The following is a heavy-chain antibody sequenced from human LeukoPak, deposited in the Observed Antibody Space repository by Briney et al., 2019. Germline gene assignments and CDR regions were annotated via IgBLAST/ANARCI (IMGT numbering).Heavy chain of an antibody. Sequence: SETLSLTCSVSGVSISSYYWSWIRQPPGSGLEWVGYIYFSGSINYNPSLKSRVTISADTSKNQLSLKLSSVTAADTAVYYCARSSGYTYGSDYWGQGTLVTVSS. CDR1: GVSISSYY. J-gene: IGHJ4*02. CDR2: IYFSGSI. CDR3: ARSSGYTYGSDY. V-gene: IGHV4-59*08. D-gene: IGHD5-18*01.